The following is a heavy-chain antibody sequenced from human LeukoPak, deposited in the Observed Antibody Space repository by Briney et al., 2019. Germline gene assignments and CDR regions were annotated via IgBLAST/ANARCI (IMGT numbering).Heavy chain of an antibody. D-gene: IGHD6-19*01. CDR1: GVSISGFY. Sequence: SETLSLTCTVAGVSISGFYWGWIRQAPGKGLEWIGFIYYSGSANYNPSLKSRVTMSVDTSKNQFSLKLSSVTAADTAFYYCARDRDSSGWFDYWGQGTLVTVSS. CDR2: IYYSGSA. V-gene: IGHV4-59*01. J-gene: IGHJ4*02. CDR3: ARDRDSSGWFDY.